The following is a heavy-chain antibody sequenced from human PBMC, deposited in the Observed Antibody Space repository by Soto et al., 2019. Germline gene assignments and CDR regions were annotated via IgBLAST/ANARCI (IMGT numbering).Heavy chain of an antibody. J-gene: IGHJ6*02. Sequence: SETLSLTCTVSGGSMTSYYWTWIRQPAGKGLEWIGRVYSSGGTHYNPSLKSRVTISLDTSKNQFSLRLLSVTDADTAVYYCARDLWVEPELYYYGMDVWGQGTTVTVSS. CDR2: VYSSGGT. CDR1: GGSMTSYY. D-gene: IGHD1-1*01. CDR3: ARDLWVEPELYYYGMDV. V-gene: IGHV4-4*07.